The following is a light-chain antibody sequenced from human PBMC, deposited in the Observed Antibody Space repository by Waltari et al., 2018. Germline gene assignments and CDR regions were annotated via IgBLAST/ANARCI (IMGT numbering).Light chain of an antibody. CDR2: DSD. V-gene: IGLV3-21*02. CDR3: QVWDPTSSHWI. CDR1: NIGNKR. Sequence: SYVLTQPSSVSVAPGQTASIACGGDNIGNKRVDGYQQRPGQSPVLCGYDSDERPSGVPDRFSGSNSGSTATLTVGRVGAGDEADYYCQVWDPTSSHWIFGGGTKLTVL. J-gene: IGLJ2*01.